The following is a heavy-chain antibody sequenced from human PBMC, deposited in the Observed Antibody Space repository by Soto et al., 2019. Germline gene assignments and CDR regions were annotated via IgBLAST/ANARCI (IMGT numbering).Heavy chain of an antibody. Sequence: SETLSLTCTVSGGSISSYYWSWIRQPPGKGLEWIGYIYYSGSTNYNPSLKSRVTISVDTSKNQFSLKLSSVTAADTAVYYCARGRAVRGVITTYYYYYGMDVWGQGTTVTVSS. CDR2: IYYSGST. CDR3: ARGRAVRGVITTYYYYYGMDV. V-gene: IGHV4-59*12. D-gene: IGHD3-10*01. J-gene: IGHJ6*02. CDR1: GGSISSYY.